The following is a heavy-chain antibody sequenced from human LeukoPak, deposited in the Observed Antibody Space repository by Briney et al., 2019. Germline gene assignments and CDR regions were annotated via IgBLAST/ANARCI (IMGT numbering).Heavy chain of an antibody. CDR2: INHSGST. CDR1: GGSFSGYY. CDR3: AKTSLSDASGHYYYMDV. Sequence: SETLSLTCAVYGGSFSGYYWSWIRQPPGKGLEWIGEINHSGSTNYNPSLKSRVTISVDTSKNQFSLKLSSVTAADTALYYCAKTSLSDASGHYYYMDVWGKGTTVTVSS. D-gene: IGHD3-3*01. V-gene: IGHV4-34*01. J-gene: IGHJ6*03.